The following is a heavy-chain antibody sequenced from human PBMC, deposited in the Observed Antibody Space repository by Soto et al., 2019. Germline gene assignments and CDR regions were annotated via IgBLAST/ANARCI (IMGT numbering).Heavy chain of an antibody. CDR2: FYYFGST. D-gene: IGHD3-3*01. J-gene: IGHJ5*02. Sequence: QLQLQESGPGLVKPSQTLSLICSVSGDSISSRVYYWGWIRQPPGKGLEWIGNFYYFGSTYYNPSLKSRVTISVDTSNNQLSLRLRSVTAADTAVYYCATSTMTSNWFDPWGQGTLVTVSS. CDR3: ATSTMTSNWFDP. CDR1: GDSISSRVYY. V-gene: IGHV4-39*01.